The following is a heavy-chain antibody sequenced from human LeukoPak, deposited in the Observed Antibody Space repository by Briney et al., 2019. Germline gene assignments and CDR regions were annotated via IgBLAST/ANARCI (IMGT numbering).Heavy chain of an antibody. J-gene: IGHJ4*02. V-gene: IGHV3-23*01. CDR1: GFTFSSYA. CDR2: ISGSDGTT. Sequence: GGSLRLSCAAPGFTFSSYAMSWVRQAPGKGLEWVSSISGSDGTTYYADSVKGRLTISRDNAKNSLYLQMNSLRAEDTAVYYCARTPYSSGWYYFDYWGQGTLVTVSS. CDR3: ARTPYSSGWYYFDY. D-gene: IGHD6-19*01.